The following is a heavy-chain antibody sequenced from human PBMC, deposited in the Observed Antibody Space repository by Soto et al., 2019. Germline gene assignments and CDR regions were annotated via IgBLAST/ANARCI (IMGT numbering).Heavy chain of an antibody. J-gene: IGHJ4*02. CDR1: GFVFRNAW. D-gene: IGHD3-22*01. V-gene: IGHV3-15*07. Sequence: EVQLVDSGGGLVKPGGSLRLSCAASGFVFRNAWINWVRQAPGKGLEWVGRIKSGGATDFAALARGRFAITRDDSRNMAYMQMNNLDTEDTAVYYCTTDYYSTIIDVRFDFWGQGALVTVSS. CDR3: TTDYYSTIIDVRFDF. CDR2: IKSGGAT.